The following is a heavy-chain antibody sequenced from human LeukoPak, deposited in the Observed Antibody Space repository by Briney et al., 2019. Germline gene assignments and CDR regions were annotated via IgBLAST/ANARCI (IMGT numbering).Heavy chain of an antibody. D-gene: IGHD3-3*01. J-gene: IGHJ4*02. Sequence: GASVKVSCKASGYTFTSYDINWVRQATGQGLEWMGWMNPNSGNTGYAQKFQGRVTMTRNTSISTAYMELSSLRSEDTAVYYCARGGRITIFGVVRSYYFDYWGQGTLVTVSS. CDR1: GYTFTSYD. CDR3: ARGGRITIFGVVRSYYFDY. CDR2: MNPNSGNT. V-gene: IGHV1-8*01.